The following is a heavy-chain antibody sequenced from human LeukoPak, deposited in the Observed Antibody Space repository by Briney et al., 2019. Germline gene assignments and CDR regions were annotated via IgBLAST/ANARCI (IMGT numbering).Heavy chain of an antibody. V-gene: IGHV3-53*01. CDR1: GFTVSSNY. Sequence: PGGSLRLSCVASGFTVSSNYMTWVRQAPGKGLEWVSIITSGVGITYYADSVKGRFTISRDNSKNTLYLQTNSLRAEDTAVYYCAKGDYYDLDYWGQGTLVTVSS. J-gene: IGHJ4*02. CDR2: ITSGVGIT. D-gene: IGHD3-22*01. CDR3: AKGDYYDLDY.